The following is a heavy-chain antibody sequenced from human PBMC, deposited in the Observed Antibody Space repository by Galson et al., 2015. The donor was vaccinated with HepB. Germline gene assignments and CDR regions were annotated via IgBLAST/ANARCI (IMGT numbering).Heavy chain of an antibody. CDR3: ARVAGGRWLSYFDQ. CDR2: IDYSGST. J-gene: IGHJ4*02. CDR1: DCSISTYY. V-gene: IGHV4-59*01. Sequence: QLQLQVAGPGLGKPSRALSLTCTVSDCSISTYYWSGIRQPPGKGLEWIGYIDYSGSTNYNPSLKSRVTISVDTSKNQFSMKVNSVTAADTAVYYCARVAGGRWLSYFDQWGQGTLVTVSS. D-gene: IGHD5-24*01.